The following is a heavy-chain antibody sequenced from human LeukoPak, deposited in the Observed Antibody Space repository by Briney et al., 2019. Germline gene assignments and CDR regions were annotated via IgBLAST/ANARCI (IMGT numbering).Heavy chain of an antibody. J-gene: IGHJ4*02. CDR2: ISGSGGST. D-gene: IGHD3-10*01. CDR1: GFTFSSYA. Sequence: GGSLRLSCAASGFTFSSYAVTWVRQAPGKGLEWVSGISGSGGSTYYADSVKGRFTISRDNSKNTLYLQMNSLRAEDTAVYYCAKGYYGSGRYYFDYWGQGTLVTVSS. V-gene: IGHV3-23*01. CDR3: AKGYYGSGRYYFDY.